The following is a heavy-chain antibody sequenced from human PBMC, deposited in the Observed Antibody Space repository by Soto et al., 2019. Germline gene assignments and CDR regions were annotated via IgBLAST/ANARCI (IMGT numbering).Heavy chain of an antibody. V-gene: IGHV4-39*01. CDR3: ASRTVTNPYYYYYMDV. D-gene: IGHD4-17*01. J-gene: IGHJ6*03. Sequence: SETRSLTCTVSGGSISSSSYYWGWIRQPPGKGLEWIGSIYYSGSTYYNPSLKSRVTISVDTSKNQFSLKLSSVTAADTAVYYCASRTVTNPYYYYYMDVWGKGTTVTVSS. CDR1: GGSISSSSYY. CDR2: IYYSGST.